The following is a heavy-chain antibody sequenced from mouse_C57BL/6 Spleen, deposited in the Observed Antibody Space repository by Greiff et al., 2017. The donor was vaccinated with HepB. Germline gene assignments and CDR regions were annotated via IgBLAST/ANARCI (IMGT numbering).Heavy chain of an antibody. CDR2: ISYDGSN. CDR3: ARDDGKGAMDY. Sequence: VQLQQSGPGLVKPSQSLSLTCSVTGYSITSGYYWNWIRQFPGNKLEWMGYISYDGSNNYNPSLKNRISITRDTSKNQFFLKLNSVTTEDTATYYCARDDGKGAMDYWGQGTSVTVSS. J-gene: IGHJ4*01. D-gene: IGHD2-1*01. CDR1: GYSITSGYY. V-gene: IGHV3-6*01.